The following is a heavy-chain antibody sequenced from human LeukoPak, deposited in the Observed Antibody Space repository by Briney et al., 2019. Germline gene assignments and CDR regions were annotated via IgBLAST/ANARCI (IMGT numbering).Heavy chain of an antibody. CDR1: GGSISSAVYS. CDR2: IYYSGST. D-gene: IGHD3-10*01. Sequence: SETLSLTCIVSGGSISSAVYSWSWIRQYPGKGLEWIGSIYYSGSTYSNPSLRSRLIISVDTSKSQFSLKMSSVTAADTAVYYCARRGYHNWFDPWGQGTLVTVSS. V-gene: IGHV4-31*03. CDR3: ARRGYHNWFDP. J-gene: IGHJ5*02.